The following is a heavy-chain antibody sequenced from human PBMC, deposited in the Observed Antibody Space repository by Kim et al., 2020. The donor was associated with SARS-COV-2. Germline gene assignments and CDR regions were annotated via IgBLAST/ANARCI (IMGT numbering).Heavy chain of an antibody. V-gene: IGHV4-34*01. CDR1: GGSFSGYY. CDR2: INHSGST. Sequence: SETLSLTCAVYGGSFSGYYWSWIRQPPGKGLEWVGEINHSGSTNYNPSLKSRVTISVDTSKNQFSLKLSSVTAADTAVYYCARVRSGVYSYTRKAHYFDYWGQGTLVTVSS. D-gene: IGHD1-26*01. CDR3: ARVRSGVYSYTRKAHYFDY. J-gene: IGHJ4*02.